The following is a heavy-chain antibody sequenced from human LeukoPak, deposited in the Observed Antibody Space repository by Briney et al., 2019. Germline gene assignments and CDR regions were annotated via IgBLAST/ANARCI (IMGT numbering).Heavy chain of an antibody. CDR2: IYYSGST. D-gene: IGHD3-22*01. V-gene: IGHV4-59*01. CDR3: ARDAYYYDSSGYPVGPYYFDY. Sequence: PSETLSLTCTVSGGSISSYYWSWIRQPPGKGLEWIGYIYYSGSTNYNPSLKSRVTISVDTSKNQFSLKLSSVTAADTAGYYCARDAYYYDSSGYPVGPYYFDYWGQGTLVTVSS. J-gene: IGHJ4*02. CDR1: GGSISSYY.